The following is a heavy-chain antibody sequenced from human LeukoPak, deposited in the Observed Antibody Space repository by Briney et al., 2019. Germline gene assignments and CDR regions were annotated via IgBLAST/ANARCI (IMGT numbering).Heavy chain of an antibody. Sequence: GGSLRLSCAASGFTFSDYYMSWIRQPPGKGLEWVSYISSSGTTIYYADSVRGRFTVSRDNAKNSLYLQMNSLRAEDTALYYCAKDYCGGDCYSGWYFDLWGRGTLVTVSS. CDR3: AKDYCGGDCYSGWYFDL. J-gene: IGHJ2*01. CDR1: GFTFSDYY. V-gene: IGHV3-11*01. D-gene: IGHD2-21*02. CDR2: ISSSGTTI.